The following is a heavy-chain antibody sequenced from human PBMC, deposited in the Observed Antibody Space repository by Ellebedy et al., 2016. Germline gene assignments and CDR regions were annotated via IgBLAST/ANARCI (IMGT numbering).Heavy chain of an antibody. CDR3: ARAIAAADEFQWYFDF. D-gene: IGHD6-13*01. J-gene: IGHJ2*01. CDR2: MNPNSGNT. CDR1: GYTFTSYD. Sequence: ASVKVSCKASGYTFTSYDINWVRQATGQGLEWMGWMNPNSGNTGYAQKFQGRVTMTRDTSTSTVYMELSGLKSEDTAVYYCARAIAAADEFQWYFDFWGRGTRVSVSP. V-gene: IGHV1-8*01.